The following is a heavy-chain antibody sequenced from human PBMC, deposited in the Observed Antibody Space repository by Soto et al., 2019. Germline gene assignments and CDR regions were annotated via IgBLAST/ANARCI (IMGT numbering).Heavy chain of an antibody. V-gene: IGHV3-33*01. CDR2: IWYDGSNK. J-gene: IGHJ6*03. Sequence: QVQLVESGGGVVQPGRSLRLSCAASGFTFSSYGMHWVRQAPGKGLEWVAVIWYDGSNKYYADSVKGRFTISRDNSKNTLYLQMNSLRAEDTAVYYCASDLGSSTSCYDLGTWGSGCLNYMDVWGKGTTVTVSS. D-gene: IGHD2-2*01. CDR1: GFTFSSYG. CDR3: ASDLGSSTSCYDLGTWGSGCLNYMDV.